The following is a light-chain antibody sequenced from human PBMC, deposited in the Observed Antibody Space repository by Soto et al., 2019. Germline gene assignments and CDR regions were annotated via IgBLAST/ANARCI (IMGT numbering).Light chain of an antibody. J-gene: IGLJ2*01. Sequence: QSVLTQPASVSGSPGQSITISCTGTSSDVGAYNYVSWYQQYPGKAPKLMIYEVSNRPSGVSNRFSGSKSGNTASLTISGLQAEDEADYYSGTYTGSSTLLFGGGTKLTVL. V-gene: IGLV2-14*01. CDR1: SSDVGAYNY. CDR2: EVS. CDR3: GTYTGSSTLL.